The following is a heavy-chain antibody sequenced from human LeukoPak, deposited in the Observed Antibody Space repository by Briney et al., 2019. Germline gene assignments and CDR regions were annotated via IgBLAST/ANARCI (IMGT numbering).Heavy chain of an antibody. CDR3: ARCPIFGAVEYFQH. CDR1: GFTFSSYA. Sequence: GGSLRLSCAASGFTFSSYAMSWVRLAPGKGLEWVSAISGSGGSTYYADSVKGRFTISRDNSKNTLYLQMNSLRAEDTAVYYCARCPIFGAVEYFQHWGQGTLVTVSS. CDR2: ISGSGGST. J-gene: IGHJ1*01. D-gene: IGHD3-3*01. V-gene: IGHV3-23*01.